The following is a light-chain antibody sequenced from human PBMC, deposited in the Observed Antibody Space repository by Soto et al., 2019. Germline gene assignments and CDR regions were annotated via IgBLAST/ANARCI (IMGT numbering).Light chain of an antibody. Sequence: QSVLTQPPSASGTPGQRVTISCSGSSFNIGSNYVYWYQQFPGTAPRLLIYSNDQRPSGVPDRFSGSKSGTSASLAISGLRSEDEADYYCATWDDSLNGPVFGGGTQLTVL. CDR2: SND. CDR1: SFNIGSNY. V-gene: IGLV1-47*02. J-gene: IGLJ3*02. CDR3: ATWDDSLNGPV.